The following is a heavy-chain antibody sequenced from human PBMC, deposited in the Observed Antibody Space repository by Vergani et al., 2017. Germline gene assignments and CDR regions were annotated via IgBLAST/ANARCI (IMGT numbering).Heavy chain of an antibody. CDR3: GRVDTIFGVVIRGLDY. D-gene: IGHD3-3*01. Sequence: QVQLQESGPGLVKPSQTLSLTCTVSGGSLSSGDYYWSWIRQPPGKGLEWIGYIYYSGSTYYNPSLKIRVTISLDTSKNQFSLKLSSVTAADTAVYYCGRVDTIFGVVIRGLDYWGQGTLVTVSS. J-gene: IGHJ4*02. V-gene: IGHV4-30-4*08. CDR1: GGSLSSGDYY. CDR2: IYYSGST.